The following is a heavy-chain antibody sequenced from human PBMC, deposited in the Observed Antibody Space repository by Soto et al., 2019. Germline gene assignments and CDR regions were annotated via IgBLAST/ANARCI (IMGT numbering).Heavy chain of an antibody. CDR3: ARGRSSSWYHNWFGP. CDR1: GGSFSGYY. CDR2: INHSGST. D-gene: IGHD6-13*01. V-gene: IGHV4-34*01. J-gene: IGHJ5*02. Sequence: SETLSLTCAVYGGSFSGYYWSWIRQPPGKGLEWIGEINHSGSTNYNPSLKSRVTISVDTSKNQFSLKLSSVTAADTAVYYCARGRSSSWYHNWFGPWGQGTLVTVSS.